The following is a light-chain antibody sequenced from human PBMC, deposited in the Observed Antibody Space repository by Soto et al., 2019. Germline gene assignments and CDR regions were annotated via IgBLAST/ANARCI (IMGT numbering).Light chain of an antibody. CDR3: SSYTTNNTQV. V-gene: IGLV2-14*01. CDR1: SSDVGYYNY. Sequence: QSALTQPASVSGSPGQSITISCTGTSSDVGYYNYVSWYRHHPGKAPKLMIYEVSNRPSGVSNRFSGSKSGNTASLAISGLQAEDEADYYCSSYTTNNTQVFGGGTKVTVL. J-gene: IGLJ3*02. CDR2: EVS.